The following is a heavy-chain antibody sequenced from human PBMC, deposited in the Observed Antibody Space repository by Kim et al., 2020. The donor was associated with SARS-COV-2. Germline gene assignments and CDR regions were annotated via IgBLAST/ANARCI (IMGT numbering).Heavy chain of an antibody. V-gene: IGHV4-31*03. Sequence: SETLSLTCTVSGGSISSGGYYWSWIRQHPGKGLEWIGYIYYSGSTYYNPSLKSRVTISVDTSKNQFSLKLSSVTAADTAVYYCARGRDGGRVEVVPFDYCGQGTLVTVSS. CDR3: ARGRDGGRVEVVPFDY. J-gene: IGHJ4*02. CDR2: IYYSGST. D-gene: IGHD2-2*01. CDR1: GGSISSGGYY.